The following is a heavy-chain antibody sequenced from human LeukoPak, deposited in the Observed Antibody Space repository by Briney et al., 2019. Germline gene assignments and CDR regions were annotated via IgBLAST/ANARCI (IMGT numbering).Heavy chain of an antibody. CDR1: GGSISSGGYY. Sequence: PSETLSLTCTVSGGSISSGGYYWSWIRQHPGRGLECIGYLYYSWSTYYNPSLKSRVTISVDTSKNQFSLKLSSVTAADTAVYYCARDYAMATIGVDAFDIWGQGTMVTVSS. CDR2: LYYSWST. J-gene: IGHJ3*02. D-gene: IGHD5-24*01. V-gene: IGHV4-31*03. CDR3: ARDYAMATIGVDAFDI.